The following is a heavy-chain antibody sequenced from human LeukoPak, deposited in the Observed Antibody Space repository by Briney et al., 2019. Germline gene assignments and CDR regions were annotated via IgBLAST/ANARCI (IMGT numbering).Heavy chain of an antibody. CDR3: ASLGDYGDYVV. Sequence: PSETLSLTCAVYGGSFSGYYWSWIRQPPGKGLEWIGYIYYSGSTYYNPSLKSRVTISVDTSKNQFSLKLSSVTAADTAVYYCASLGDYGDYVVWGQGTLVTVSS. CDR2: IYYSGST. D-gene: IGHD4-17*01. V-gene: IGHV4-34*01. CDR1: GGSFSGYY. J-gene: IGHJ4*02.